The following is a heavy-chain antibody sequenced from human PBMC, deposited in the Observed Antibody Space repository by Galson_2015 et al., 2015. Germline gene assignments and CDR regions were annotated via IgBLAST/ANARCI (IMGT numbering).Heavy chain of an antibody. Sequence: SLRLSCAASGFTFSSYTMTWVRQAPGKGLECVSLFSGSDTTTYYADSVKGRFTISRDNSKNTLYLQMNSLRAEDTAVYYCAKIDSSSLGDYWGQGTLVTVPS. CDR3: AKIDSSSLGDY. J-gene: IGHJ4*02. CDR1: GFTFSSYT. D-gene: IGHD6-13*01. V-gene: IGHV3-23*01. CDR2: FSGSDTTT.